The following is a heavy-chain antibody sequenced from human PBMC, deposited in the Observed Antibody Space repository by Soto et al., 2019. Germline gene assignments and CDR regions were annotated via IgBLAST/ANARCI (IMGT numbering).Heavy chain of an antibody. V-gene: IGHV3-33*01. Sequence: QVQLVESGGGVVQPGRSLRLSCAASEFTFSNYGMHWVRQAPGKGLEWVAVILNAGSNRYHADSVKDRFTISRDNSKNTLYYQINSLGAEDTAVYYCARDDEYSGNGMDVWGQGTTVTVS. D-gene: IGHD3-10*01. CDR1: EFTFSNYG. J-gene: IGHJ6*02. CDR2: ILNAGSNR. CDR3: ARDDEYSGNGMDV.